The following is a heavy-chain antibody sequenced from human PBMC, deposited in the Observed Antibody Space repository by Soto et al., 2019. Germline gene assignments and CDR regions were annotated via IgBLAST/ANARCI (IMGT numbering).Heavy chain of an antibody. J-gene: IGHJ4*02. V-gene: IGHV3-11*03. CDR3: ATVQYYYDSSVYYYS. CDR1: GFTFSDYY. Sequence: PGGSLRLSCAASGFTFSDYYMSWIRQAPGKGLEWVSYISSSSSYTNYADSVKGRFTISRDNAKNSLYLQMNSLRAEDTAVYYCATVQYYYDSSVYYYSWGRRTLVTVSS. CDR2: ISSSSSYT. D-gene: IGHD3-22*01.